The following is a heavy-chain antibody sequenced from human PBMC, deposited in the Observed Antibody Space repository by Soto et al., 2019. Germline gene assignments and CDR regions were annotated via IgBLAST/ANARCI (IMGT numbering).Heavy chain of an antibody. Sequence: EVQLVESGGGLVEPGGSLRLSCAASGFIFSVYSMTWVRQAPGKGLEWVSYISAGSNTIYYRDSVKGRFTISGDNAKNSLYLQMNSLRDEDTAVYYCARDSGVTGADDYWGQGTLVTVSS. CDR3: ARDSGVTGADDY. J-gene: IGHJ4*02. V-gene: IGHV3-48*02. CDR1: GFIFSVYS. CDR2: ISAGSNTI. D-gene: IGHD6-19*01.